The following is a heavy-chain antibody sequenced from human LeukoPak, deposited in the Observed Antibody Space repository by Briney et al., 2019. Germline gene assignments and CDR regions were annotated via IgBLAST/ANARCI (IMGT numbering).Heavy chain of an antibody. D-gene: IGHD3-9*01. V-gene: IGHV4-59*08. J-gene: IGHJ6*02. CDR2: IYYSGST. CDR3: ARPLRYFDSHMDV. Sequence: SETLSLTCTVSGGSISSYYWSWIRQPPGRGLEWIGYIYYSGSTNYNPSLKSRVTISVDTSKNQFSLKLSSVTAADTAVYYCARPLRYFDSHMDVWGQGTTVTVSS. CDR1: GGSISSYY.